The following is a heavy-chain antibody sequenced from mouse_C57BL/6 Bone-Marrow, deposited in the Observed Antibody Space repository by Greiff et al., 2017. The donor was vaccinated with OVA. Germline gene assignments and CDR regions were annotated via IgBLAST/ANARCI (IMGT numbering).Heavy chain of an antibody. J-gene: IGHJ4*01. CDR2: SRNKANDYTT. D-gene: IGHD2-1*01. V-gene: IGHV7-1*01. CDR3: ARDADYGNYYAMDY. Sequence: EVQRVESGGGLVQSGRSLRLSCATSGFTFSDFYMEWVRQAPGKGLEWIAASRNKANDYTTEYSASVKGRFIVSRDTSQSILYLQMNALRAEDTAIYYCARDADYGNYYAMDYWGQGTSVTVSS. CDR1: GFTFSDFY.